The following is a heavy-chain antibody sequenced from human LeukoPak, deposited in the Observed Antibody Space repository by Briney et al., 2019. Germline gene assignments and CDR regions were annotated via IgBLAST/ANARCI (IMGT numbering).Heavy chain of an antibody. CDR1: GFTFDDYG. V-gene: IGHV3-30*03. D-gene: IGHD4-17*01. CDR2: ISYDGSNK. J-gene: IGHJ4*02. Sequence: PGGSLRLSCAASGFTFDDYGLSWVRQVPGKGLEWVAVISYDGSNKYYADSVKGRFTISRDNSKSTLYLQMNFLRAEDTAVYYCARSPYGDWAYDYFDYWGQGTLVTVSS. CDR3: ARSPYGDWAYDYFDY.